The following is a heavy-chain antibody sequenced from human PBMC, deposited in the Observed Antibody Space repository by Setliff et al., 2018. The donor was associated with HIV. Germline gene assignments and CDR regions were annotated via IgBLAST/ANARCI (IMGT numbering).Heavy chain of an antibody. Sequence: ASVKVSCKASGYTFTSYGISWVRQAPGQGLEWMGWISAYNGNTNYAQKFQARVTMTIDPSTTTAYMELRSLRADDTALYYCARYASYTSDWREAFDIWGQGTMVTVSS. CDR1: GYTFTSYG. D-gene: IGHD6-19*01. CDR3: ARYASYTSDWREAFDI. CDR2: ISAYNGNT. J-gene: IGHJ3*02. V-gene: IGHV1-18*01.